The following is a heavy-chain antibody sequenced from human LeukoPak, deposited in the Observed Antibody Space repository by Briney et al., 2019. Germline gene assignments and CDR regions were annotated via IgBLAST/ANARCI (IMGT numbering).Heavy chain of an antibody. CDR2: INHSGST. J-gene: IGHJ4*02. D-gene: IGHD6-19*01. Sequence: SETLSLTCAVYSGSFSGYYWSWIRQPPGKGLEWIGEINHSGSTNYNPSLKSRVTISVDTSKNQFSLKLSSVTAADTAVYYCARESSGFPPDYWGQGTLVTVSS. CDR1: SGSFSGYY. CDR3: ARESSGFPPDY. V-gene: IGHV4-34*01.